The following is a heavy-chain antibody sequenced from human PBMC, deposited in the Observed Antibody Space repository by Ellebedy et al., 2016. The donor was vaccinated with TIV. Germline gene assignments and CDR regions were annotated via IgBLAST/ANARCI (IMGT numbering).Heavy chain of an antibody. V-gene: IGHV6-1*01. CDR3: ARRSSRNVMDV. CDR1: GDSVSSNSAG. J-gene: IGHJ6*02. D-gene: IGHD6-13*01. CDR2: TYYRSKWYN. Sequence: MPSETLSLTCAISGDSVSSNSAGWNWIRQSPSRGLEWLERTYYRSKWYNDYAVSVKSRITINPDTSKNQFSLQLNYVTPEDTAVYYCARRSSRNVMDVWGQGTTVTVSS.